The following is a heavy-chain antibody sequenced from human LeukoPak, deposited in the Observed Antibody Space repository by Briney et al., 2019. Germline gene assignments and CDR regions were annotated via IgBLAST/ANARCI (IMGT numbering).Heavy chain of an antibody. J-gene: IGHJ5*02. Sequence: SVKVSCKASGGTFSSYAISWVRQAPGQGLEWMGRIIPIFGTANYAQKFQGRVTITTDESTSTAYMELSSLRSEDTAVYYCARDSSPYCSGGSCYRVEPWVQGTLVTVSS. CDR1: GGTFSSYA. V-gene: IGHV1-69*05. CDR2: IIPIFGTA. CDR3: ARDSSPYCSGGSCYRVEP. D-gene: IGHD2-15*01.